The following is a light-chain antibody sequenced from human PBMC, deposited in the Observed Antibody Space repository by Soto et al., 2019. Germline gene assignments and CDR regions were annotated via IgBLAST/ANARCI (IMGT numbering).Light chain of an antibody. J-gene: IGKJ1*01. Sequence: DIQMTQSPSTLSASVGEGVTIACRASQSVSNWLAWYQQKPGKAPNLLIYDVSSLESGVPSRFSGSGSGTEFILTISSLQPDDFATYYCQQYDSYWTFGQGTKVDIK. CDR1: QSVSNW. CDR2: DVS. CDR3: QQYDSYWT. V-gene: IGKV1-5*01.